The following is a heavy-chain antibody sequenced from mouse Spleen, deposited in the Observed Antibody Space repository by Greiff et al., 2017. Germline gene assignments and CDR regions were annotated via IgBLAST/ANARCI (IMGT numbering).Heavy chain of an antibody. CDR3: ASPTMITTAWFAY. CDR1: GFTFSSYA. Sequence: EVQLVESGGGLVKLGGSLKLSCAASGFTFSSYAMSWVRQTPEKRLEWVATISSGGGNTYYPDSVKGRFTISRDNAKNTLYLQMSSLKSEDTAMYYCASPTMITTAWFAYWGQGTLVTVSA. J-gene: IGHJ3*01. D-gene: IGHD2-4*01. V-gene: IGHV5-9-3*01. CDR2: ISSGGGNT.